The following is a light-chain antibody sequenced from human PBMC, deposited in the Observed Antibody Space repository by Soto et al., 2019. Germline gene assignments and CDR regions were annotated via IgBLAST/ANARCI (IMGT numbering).Light chain of an antibody. CDR3: CSYTRSNTYV. Sequence: QSVLTQPPSVSGVPGQRVTISCTGSNSNIGSNYDVHWYQQHPGKAPKLMIYEVRNRPSGVSYRFSGSKSGNTASLTISGLQPEDEADYYCCSYTRSNTYVFGSGTKVTVL. V-gene: IGLV2-14*01. CDR1: NSNIGSNYD. CDR2: EVR. J-gene: IGLJ1*01.